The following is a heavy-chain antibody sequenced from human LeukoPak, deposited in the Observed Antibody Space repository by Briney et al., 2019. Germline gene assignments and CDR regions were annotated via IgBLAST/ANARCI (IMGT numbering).Heavy chain of an antibody. Sequence: PGGSLRLSCAGSGFTLDDYGMSWVRPAPGKGLEWVSGINWNGGSTGYGDSVKGRFTISRDNAKNSLYLQMNSLRAEDTALYYCARARSGYYSSFDYWGQGTLVTVSS. CDR2: INWNGGST. J-gene: IGHJ4*02. CDR1: GFTLDDYG. V-gene: IGHV3-20*04. D-gene: IGHD3-22*01. CDR3: ARARSGYYSSFDY.